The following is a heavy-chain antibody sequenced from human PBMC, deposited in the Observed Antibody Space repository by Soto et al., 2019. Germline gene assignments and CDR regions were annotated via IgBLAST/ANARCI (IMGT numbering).Heavy chain of an antibody. Sequence: QVQLVQSGAEVKKPGASVKVSCKDSGITFTTYAIHWVRQATGQGLEWMGWINAGTGNTRYSQKLQGRVNITSDTAASTAYMDLSSLTSEETARYYFSRAMSGDVTLGQGTLVTVSS. CDR2: INAGTGNT. CDR3: SRAMSGDVT. J-gene: IGHJ5*02. D-gene: IGHD2-21*02. CDR1: GITFTTYA. V-gene: IGHV1-3*01.